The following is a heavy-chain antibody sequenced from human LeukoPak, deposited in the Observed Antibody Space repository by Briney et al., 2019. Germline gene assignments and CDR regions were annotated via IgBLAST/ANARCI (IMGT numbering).Heavy chain of an antibody. V-gene: IGHV3-7*01. D-gene: IGHD3-10*01. Sequence: GGSLRLSCAASGFTFTSYWMSWVRQAPGKGLEWVANIKPDGSEKYCVDSVKGRFTISRDNAKNSLYLQMSSLRAEDTAVYYCARDYYYGSGSYLKWGQGTLVTVSS. CDR3: ARDYYYGSGSYLK. CDR2: IKPDGSEK. J-gene: IGHJ4*02. CDR1: GFTFTSYW.